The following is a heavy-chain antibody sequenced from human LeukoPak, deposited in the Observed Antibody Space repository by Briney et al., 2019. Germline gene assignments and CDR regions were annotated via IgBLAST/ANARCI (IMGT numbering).Heavy chain of an antibody. D-gene: IGHD4-23*01. CDR1: GYTFTSYD. V-gene: IGHV1-8*01. Sequence: VASVKVSCKASGYTFTSYDINRVRQATGQGLEWMGWMNPNSGNTGYAQKFQGRVTMTRNTSISTAYMELSSLRSEDTAVYYCAREVETTSPHDYWGQGTLVTVSS. J-gene: IGHJ4*02. CDR3: AREVETTSPHDY. CDR2: MNPNSGNT.